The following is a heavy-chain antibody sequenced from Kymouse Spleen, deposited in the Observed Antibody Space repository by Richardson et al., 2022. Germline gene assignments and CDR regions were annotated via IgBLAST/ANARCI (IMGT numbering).Heavy chain of an antibody. CDR2: INHSGST. CDR3: ARAYVPYGMDV. D-gene: IGHD3-16*02,IGHD4-17*01,IGHD4-23*01. CDR1: GGSFSGYY. V-gene: IGHV4-34*01. Sequence: QVQLQQWGAGLLKPSETLSLTCAVYGGSFSGYYWSWIRQPPGKGLEWIGEINHSGSTNYNPSLKSRVTISVDTSKNQFSLKLSSVTAADTAVYYCARAYVPYGMDVWGQGTTVTVSS. J-gene: IGHJ6*02.